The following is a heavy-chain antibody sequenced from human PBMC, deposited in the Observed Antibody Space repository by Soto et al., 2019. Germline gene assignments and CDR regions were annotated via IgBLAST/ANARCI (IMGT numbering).Heavy chain of an antibody. V-gene: IGHV3-33*01. CDR1: GFTFSSYG. Sequence: AGGSLRLSCAASGFTFSSYGMHWVRQAPGKGLEWVAVIWYDGSNKYYADSVKGRFTISRDNSKNTLYLQMNSLRAEDTAVYYCAREFRSVEGYYYGMDVWGQGTTVTVSS. CDR3: AREFRSVEGYYYGMDV. CDR2: IWYDGSNK. D-gene: IGHD2-15*01. J-gene: IGHJ6*02.